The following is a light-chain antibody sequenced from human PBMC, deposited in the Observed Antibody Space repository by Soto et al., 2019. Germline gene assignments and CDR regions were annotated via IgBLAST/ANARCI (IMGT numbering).Light chain of an antibody. CDR2: GAF. Sequence: THCPPALSNLVGEAPTXAWGASPSVANSLAWYQQKPGHAPRLLIYGAFTRATGTPARFRGSGSGTDFKLTISSLQPDDFATCYLHQFGSSAGPFCQSPKVDI. V-gene: IGKV3-15*01. CDR3: HQFGSSAGP. CDR1: PSVANS. J-gene: IGKJ1*01.